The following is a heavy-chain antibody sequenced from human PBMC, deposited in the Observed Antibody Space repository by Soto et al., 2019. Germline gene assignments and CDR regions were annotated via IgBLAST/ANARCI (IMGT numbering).Heavy chain of an antibody. J-gene: IGHJ6*02. CDR1: GFTFSSYA. V-gene: IGHV3-23*04. D-gene: IGHD2-2*01. CDR3: AKVTSARVFYFGLDV. CDR2: ISGSAGRT. Sequence: VQLVESGGGVVQPGGSLRLSCTASGFTFSSYAMSWVRQAPGKGLEWVSIISGSAGRTYYADSVKGRFTVSRDNSKNTLYLQMNSLRAEDTAVYYCAKVTSARVFYFGLDVWGQGTTVTVSS.